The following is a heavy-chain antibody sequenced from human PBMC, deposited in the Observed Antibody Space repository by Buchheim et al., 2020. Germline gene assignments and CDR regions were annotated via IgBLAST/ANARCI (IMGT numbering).Heavy chain of an antibody. V-gene: IGHV1-69*01. J-gene: IGHJ6*02. CDR3: ARGYYDSSGYYPYYYYYYGMDV. CDR2: IIPRVGTP. D-gene: IGHD3-22*01. CDR1: GGSFNAYA. Sequence: QVHLVQSGTEVRKPGSSVKVSCKASGGSFNAYAISWVRQAPGQGLEWMGGIIPRVGTPNYSEKFQGRVSITADESTTTAYMELSGLRSEDTAVYYCARGYYDSSGYYPYYYYYYGMDVWGQGTT.